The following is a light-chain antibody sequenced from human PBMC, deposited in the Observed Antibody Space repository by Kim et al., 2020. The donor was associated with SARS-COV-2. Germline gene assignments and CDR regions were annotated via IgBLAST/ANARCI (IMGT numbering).Light chain of an antibody. J-gene: IGLJ2*01. Sequence: GQSATISCTGTSSDVGGHNYVSWYQQHPGKAPKLMIYEVSKRPSGVPDRFSGSKSGNTASLTVSGLQAEDEADYYCSSYAGSNNLVFGGGTQLTVL. CDR2: EVS. V-gene: IGLV2-8*01. CDR3: SSYAGSNNLV. CDR1: SSDVGGHNY.